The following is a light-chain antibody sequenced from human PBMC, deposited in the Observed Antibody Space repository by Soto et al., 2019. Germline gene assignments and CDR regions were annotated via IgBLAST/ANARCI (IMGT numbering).Light chain of an antibody. V-gene: IGKV1-39*01. CDR3: QQSYTTPYT. CDR2: GAS. Sequence: DIQMTQSPSSLSASVGDRVTITCRASQSMSSYLNWYQQKPGKAPKLLIYGASSLQSGVPSRFSGSGSGTDFTLTISSLQPEDFATYYCQQSYTTPYTFGQGTKLEIK. J-gene: IGKJ2*01. CDR1: QSMSSY.